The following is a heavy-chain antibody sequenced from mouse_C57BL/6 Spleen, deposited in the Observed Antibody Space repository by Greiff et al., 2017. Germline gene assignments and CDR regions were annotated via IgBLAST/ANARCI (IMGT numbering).Heavy chain of an antibody. J-gene: IGHJ3*01. V-gene: IGHV3-1*01. CDR2: ISYSGST. Sequence: ESGPGMVKPSQSLSLTCTVTGYSITSGYDWHWIRHFPGNQLEWMGYISYSGSTNYNPSLKSRISITHDTSKNHFFLKLKSVTTENTATYYCAGEEGRGFAYWGQGTLVTVSA. D-gene: IGHD3-3*01. CDR1: GYSITSGYD. CDR3: AGEEGRGFAY.